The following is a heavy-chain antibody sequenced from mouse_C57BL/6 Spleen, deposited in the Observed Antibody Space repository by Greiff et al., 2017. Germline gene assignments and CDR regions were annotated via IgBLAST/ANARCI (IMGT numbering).Heavy chain of an antibody. J-gene: IGHJ3*01. D-gene: IGHD2-5*01. CDR2: IWRGGGT. V-gene: IGHV2-5*01. Sequence: VQLQQSGPGLVQPSQSLSITCTVSGFSLTSSGVHWVRQSPGKGLEWLGVIWRGGGTDYNAAFMSRLSITKDNSKSQVFFKMNSLQADTTAIYYCSKKGTYSNHFAYWGQGTLVTVSA. CDR1: GFSLTSSG. CDR3: SKKGTYSNHFAY.